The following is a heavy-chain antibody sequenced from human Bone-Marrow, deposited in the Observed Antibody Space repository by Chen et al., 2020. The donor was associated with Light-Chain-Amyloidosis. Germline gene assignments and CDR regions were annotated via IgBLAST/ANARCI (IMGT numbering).Heavy chain of an antibody. V-gene: IGHV3-9*01. Sequence: EVHLVESGGGLVQPGTSLRLSCAASGFTFDDYAMHWVRQTPGKGLEWVSGISWNSDNTGYADSVEGRFTISRDNAKNSLYLQMNSLTPEDTALYYCAKDGYSSSPHWYFDFWGRGTLVTVSS. CDR1: GFTFDDYA. CDR3: AKDGYSSSPHWYFDF. J-gene: IGHJ2*01. D-gene: IGHD3-22*01. CDR2: ISWNSDNT.